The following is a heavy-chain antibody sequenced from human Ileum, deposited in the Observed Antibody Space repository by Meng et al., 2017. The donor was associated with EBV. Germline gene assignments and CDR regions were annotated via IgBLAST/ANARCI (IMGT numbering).Heavy chain of an antibody. V-gene: IGHV4-31*03. J-gene: IGHJ5*02. D-gene: IGHD3-10*01. CDR2: IHSSGST. CDR3: ARASYGSGSPLGESWFDP. Sequence: QGQRQGSGPGLVKPAQTLSLTCTVSCGSISSGGYYWSWIRQHPGKGLEWIGYIHSSGSTYYNPSLKSRLTISVDTSKNQFSLKLSSVTAADTAVYYCARASYGSGSPLGESWFDPWGQGTLVTVSS. CDR1: CGSISSGGYY.